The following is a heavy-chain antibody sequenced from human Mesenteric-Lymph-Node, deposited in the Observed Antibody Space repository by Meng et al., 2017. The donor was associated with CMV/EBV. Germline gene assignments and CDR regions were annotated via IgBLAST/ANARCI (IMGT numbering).Heavy chain of an antibody. CDR1: GYSFGDYW. CDR3: GRHSLRSCGATRCYTSYYYYGMDV. V-gene: IGHV5-51*01. CDR2: IYPDDSET. D-gene: IGHD2-2*01. Sequence: GESLKISCEGSGYSFGDYWIGWVRHMPGKGLEWLGIIYPDDSETRYSPSFQGQVTISVDKSIRTAYLQWNSLKASDTAMYYCGRHSLRSCGATRCYTSYYYYGMDVWGQGTTVTVSS. J-gene: IGHJ6*02.